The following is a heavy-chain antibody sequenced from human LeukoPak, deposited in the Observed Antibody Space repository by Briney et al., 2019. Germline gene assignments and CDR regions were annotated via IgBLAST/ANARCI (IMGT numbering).Heavy chain of an antibody. J-gene: IGHJ4*02. CDR2: IYYSGST. D-gene: IGHD3/OR15-3a*01. CDR3: ARGDSFDY. Sequence: NPSQTLSLTCTVSGGSISSYYWSWIRQPPGKGLEWIGYIYYSGSTNYNPSLKSRVTISVDTSKNQFSLKLSSVTAADTAVYYCARGDSFDYWGQGTLVTVSS. CDR1: GGSISSYY. V-gene: IGHV4-59*01.